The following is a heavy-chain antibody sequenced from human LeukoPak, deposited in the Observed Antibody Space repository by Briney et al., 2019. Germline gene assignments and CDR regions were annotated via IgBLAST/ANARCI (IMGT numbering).Heavy chain of an antibody. CDR3: ARRDPTTVTAFDY. V-gene: IGHV5-51*01. D-gene: IGHD4-17*01. Sequence: GESLEISCRFSGFDFTRDWIGWVRLMPGKGLGWKGIIFPDDSDTRYSPSFQGQVTLSPDKSLSTAYLQWSSLKASDTAIYYCARRDPTTVTAFDYWGQGTLVTVSS. J-gene: IGHJ4*02. CDR2: IFPDDSDT. CDR1: GFDFTRDW.